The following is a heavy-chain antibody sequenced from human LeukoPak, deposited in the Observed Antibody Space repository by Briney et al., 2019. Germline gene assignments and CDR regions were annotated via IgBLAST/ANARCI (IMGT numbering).Heavy chain of an antibody. D-gene: IGHD2-15*01. CDR1: GGSISSSSYY. CDR2: INHSGST. Sequence: SETLSLTCTVSGGSISSSSYYWSWIRQPPGKGLEWIGEINHSGSTNYNPSLKSRVTISVDTSKNQFSLKLSSVTAADTAVYYCARGSLVVVAALDYWGQGTLVTVSS. V-gene: IGHV4-39*07. J-gene: IGHJ4*02. CDR3: ARGSLVVVAALDY.